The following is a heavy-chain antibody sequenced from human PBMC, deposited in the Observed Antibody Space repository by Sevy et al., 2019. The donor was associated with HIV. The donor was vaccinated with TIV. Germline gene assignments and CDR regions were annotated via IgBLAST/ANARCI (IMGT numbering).Heavy chain of an antibody. CDR1: GFTFSSYG. V-gene: IGHV3-30*19. Sequence: GGSLRLSCAASGFTFSSYGMHWVRQAPGKGLEWVAIISFEGANKHYADSVKGRFTMSRDNSQNALHLQMNSLGPEDTAVYYCARDSIPSGLSWFFDLWGRGTLVTVSS. D-gene: IGHD2-2*01. CDR3: ARDSIPSGLSWFFDL. CDR2: ISFEGANK. J-gene: IGHJ2*01.